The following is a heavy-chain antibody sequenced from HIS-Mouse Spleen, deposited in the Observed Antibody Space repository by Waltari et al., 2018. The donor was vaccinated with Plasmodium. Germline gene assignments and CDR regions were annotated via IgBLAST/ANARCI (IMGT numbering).Heavy chain of an antibody. J-gene: IGHJ2*01. CDR3: ASSWYWYFDL. V-gene: IGHV3-7*01. CDR2: IKQDGSEK. Sequence: EVQLVESGGGLVQPGGSLRFSCAASGFPFSGYWLSWVRQVPGKGVEWVANIKQDGSEKYYVDSVKGRFTISRDNAKNSLYLKMNSLRAEDTAVYYCASSWYWYFDLWGRGTLVTVSS. D-gene: IGHD6-13*01. CDR1: GFPFSGYW.